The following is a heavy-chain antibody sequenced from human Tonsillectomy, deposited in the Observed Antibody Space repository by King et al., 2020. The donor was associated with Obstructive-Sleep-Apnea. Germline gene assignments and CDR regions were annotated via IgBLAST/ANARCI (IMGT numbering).Heavy chain of an antibody. CDR1: GFTFSSYA. Sequence: VQLVESGGGVVQPGRSLRLSCAASGFTFSSYAMQWVRQAPGKGLEWVAVISYDGSNKYYADSVKGRFTISRDNSKNTLYLQMNSLSAEDTAVYYCARLAPELTGDQDGYFDYWGQGTLVTVSS. J-gene: IGHJ4*02. D-gene: IGHD7-27*01. CDR3: ARLAPELTGDQDGYFDY. V-gene: IGHV3-30-3*01. CDR2: ISYDGSNK.